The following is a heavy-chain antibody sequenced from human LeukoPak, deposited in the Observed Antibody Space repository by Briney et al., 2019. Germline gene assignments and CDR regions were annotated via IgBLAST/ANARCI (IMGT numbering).Heavy chain of an antibody. CDR1: GGSFSGYY. J-gene: IGHJ5*02. V-gene: IGHV4-34*01. CDR2: INRSGST. D-gene: IGHD3-10*01. CDR3: ATAGGSGSYGPNWFDP. Sequence: SETLSLTCAVYGGSFSGYYWSWIRQPPGKGLEWIGEINRSGSTNYNPSLKSRVTISVDTSKNQFSLKLSSVTAADMAVYYCATAGGSGSYGPNWFDPWGQGTLVTVSS.